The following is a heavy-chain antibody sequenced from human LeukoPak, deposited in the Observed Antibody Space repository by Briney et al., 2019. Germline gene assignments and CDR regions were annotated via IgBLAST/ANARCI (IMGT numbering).Heavy chain of an antibody. J-gene: IGHJ4*02. CDR2: INPDGSIR. V-gene: IGHV3-74*03. Sequence: PGGSLRLSCAASGLTFSTYWMHWVRHAPGKGLAWVARINPDGSIRTYANSVQGRVTISRDTAKDSLFLQMNSLRAEDTAAYYCAREARVGGALQYWGQGTPVTVSS. CDR3: AREARVGGALQY. D-gene: IGHD1-26*01. CDR1: GLTFSTYW.